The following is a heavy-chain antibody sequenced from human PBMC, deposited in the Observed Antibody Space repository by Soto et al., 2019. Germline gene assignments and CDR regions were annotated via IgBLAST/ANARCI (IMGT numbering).Heavy chain of an antibody. J-gene: IGHJ6*02. V-gene: IGHV1-24*01. Sequence: ASVKVSCKVSGYTLTELSMHWVRQAPGKGLEWMGGFDPEDGETIYAQKFQGRVTMTEDTSTDTAYMELSSLRSEDTAVYYCATGVVVPAAPYYYYGMDVWGQGTTVTGS. D-gene: IGHD2-2*01. CDR1: GYTLTELS. CDR3: ATGVVVPAAPYYYYGMDV. CDR2: FDPEDGET.